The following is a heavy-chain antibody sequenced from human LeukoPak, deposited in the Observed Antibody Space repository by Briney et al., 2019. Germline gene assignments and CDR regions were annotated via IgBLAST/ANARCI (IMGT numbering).Heavy chain of an antibody. CDR3: AREGIDSSGYYSYFDY. CDR2: IKQDGSEK. CDR1: GFTFSSYW. J-gene: IGHJ4*02. Sequence: PGGSLTLPCAASGFTFSSYWMSWVRQAPGKGLEWVANIKQDGSEKYYVDSVKGRFTISRDNAKNSLYLQMNSLRAEDTAVYYCAREGIDSSGYYSYFDYWGQGTLVTVSS. D-gene: IGHD3-22*01. V-gene: IGHV3-7*01.